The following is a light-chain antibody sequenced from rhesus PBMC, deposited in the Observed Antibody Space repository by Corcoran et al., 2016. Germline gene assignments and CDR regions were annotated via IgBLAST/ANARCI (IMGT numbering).Light chain of an antibody. CDR3: GQGAHLPPT. CDR1: QSLVQSDGKTY. CDR2: QVS. J-gene: IGKJ1*01. V-gene: IGKV2-64*01. Sequence: DVVMTQSPLSLSITPGQPASISCRSSQSLVQSDGKTYLSWYQQKPGQPSRLLIYQVSNRYSGVPDRFSGRGTGTDFTLIISRMEAEDVGVYYCGQGAHLPPTFGQGTKVEIK.